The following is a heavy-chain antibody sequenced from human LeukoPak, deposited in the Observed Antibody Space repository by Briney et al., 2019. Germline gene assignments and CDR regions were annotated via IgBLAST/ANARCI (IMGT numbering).Heavy chain of an antibody. J-gene: IGHJ5*02. Sequence: ASVKVSCKASGYTFTSYGISWVRQAPGQGLEWMGWISPYNGNTNYEQKFQDRVTMTTDTSTSTAYMELSSLRSEDTAVYYCARDVEGSPDPWGQGTLVTVSS. D-gene: IGHD5-24*01. V-gene: IGHV1-18*01. CDR1: GYTFTSYG. CDR3: ARDVEGSPDP. CDR2: ISPYNGNT.